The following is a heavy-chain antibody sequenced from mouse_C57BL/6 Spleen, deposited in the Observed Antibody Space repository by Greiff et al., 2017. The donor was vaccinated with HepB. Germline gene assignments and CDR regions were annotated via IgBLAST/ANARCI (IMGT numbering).Heavy chain of an antibody. J-gene: IGHJ2*01. V-gene: IGHV1-15*01. CDR2: IDPETGGT. CDR3: VTTVVVEGYYFDY. D-gene: IGHD1-1*01. Sequence: QVQLQQSGAELVRPGASVTLSCKASGYTFTDYEMHWVKQTPVHGLEWIGAIDPETGGTAYNQKFKGKAILTADKSSRTAYMELLSLTSEDSAVYYCVTTVVVEGYYFDYWGQGTTLTVSS. CDR1: GYTFTDYE.